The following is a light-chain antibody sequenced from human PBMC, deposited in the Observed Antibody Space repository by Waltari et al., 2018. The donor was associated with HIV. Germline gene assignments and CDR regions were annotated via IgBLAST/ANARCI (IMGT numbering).Light chain of an antibody. CDR1: SSNIGSNT. CDR3: ATWDDTLKGVV. J-gene: IGLJ2*01. V-gene: IGLV1-44*01. Sequence: QSVMTQPPSASGTPGQRVSISCSGSSSNIGSNTVNWYQQLPGTAPKLLVYNDNQWPSGVPDSFAGSKSGTSASLAISGLQSEDEADYYCATWDDTLKGVVFGGGTKVTVL. CDR2: NDN.